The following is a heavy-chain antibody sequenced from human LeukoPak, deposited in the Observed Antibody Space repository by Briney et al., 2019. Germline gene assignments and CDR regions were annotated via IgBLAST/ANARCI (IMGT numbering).Heavy chain of an antibody. J-gene: IGHJ4*02. Sequence: GASVKVSCKASGYTFTGYYMHWVRQAPGQGLEWMGWINPNSGGTNYAQKFQGRVTMTRDTSISTAYMELSRLRSDDTAVYYCARVPYYYDSSGYYPPDYDYWGQGTLVTVSS. V-gene: IGHV1-2*02. CDR1: GYTFTGYY. CDR2: INPNSGGT. CDR3: ARVPYYYDSSGYYPPDYDY. D-gene: IGHD3-22*01.